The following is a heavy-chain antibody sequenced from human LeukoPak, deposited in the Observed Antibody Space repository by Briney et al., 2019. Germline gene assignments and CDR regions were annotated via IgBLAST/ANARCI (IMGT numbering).Heavy chain of an antibody. Sequence: SETLSLTCTVSGDSISSSFYYWSWIRQPPGKGLEWIGSIYYGGGTHYNPSLKSRATIFLDTSMNQFSLRLTSVTAADTALYFCARESFEEPGTMDHWGQGTLVSVSS. D-gene: IGHD4/OR15-4a*01. V-gene: IGHV4-39*07. J-gene: IGHJ4*02. CDR3: ARESFEEPGTMDH. CDR1: GDSISSSFYY. CDR2: IYYGGGT.